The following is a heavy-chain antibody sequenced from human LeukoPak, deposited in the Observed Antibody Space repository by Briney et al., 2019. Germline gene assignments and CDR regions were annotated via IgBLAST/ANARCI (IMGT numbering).Heavy chain of an antibody. D-gene: IGHD3-9*01. CDR2: ISGSGGST. V-gene: IGHV3-23*01. J-gene: IGHJ6*03. Sequence: GGSLRLSCAASGFTFSSYAMSWVRQAPGKGLEWVSAISGSGGSTYYADSVKGRFTISRDNSKNTLYLQMNSLRAEDTAVYYCAKDLNILTGYFYYYYMDVWGKGTTVTVSS. CDR3: AKDLNILTGYFYYYYMDV. CDR1: GFTFSSYA.